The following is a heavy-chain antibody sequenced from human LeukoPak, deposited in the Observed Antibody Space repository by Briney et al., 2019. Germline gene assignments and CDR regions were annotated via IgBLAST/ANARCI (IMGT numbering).Heavy chain of an antibody. J-gene: IGHJ4*02. D-gene: IGHD1-26*01. CDR3: ARLGSYHDF. CDR2: IHSSGGS. Sequence: PSETLSLTCTVSGASISNYYWSWIRQTPEKGLEWMGHIHSSGGSSYYPSLRSRLTLSIDTSRNQLSLKLPSVTAADTAAYFCARLGSYHDFWGQGALVTVYS. V-gene: IGHV4-4*09. CDR1: GASISNYY.